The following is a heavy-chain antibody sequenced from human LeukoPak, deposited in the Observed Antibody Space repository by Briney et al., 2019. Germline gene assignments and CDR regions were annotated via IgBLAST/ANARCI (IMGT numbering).Heavy chain of an antibody. CDR3: ASGTKDSSGWYGSPTYYYGMDV. Sequence: ASVKVSCKASGYTFTGYYMHWVRQAPGQGLEWMGWINPNSGGTNYAQKFQGRVTMTRDTSISTAYMELSRLRSDDTAVYYCASGTKDSSGWYGSPTYYYGMDVWGQGTTVTVSS. D-gene: IGHD6-19*01. V-gene: IGHV1-2*02. J-gene: IGHJ6*02. CDR1: GYTFTGYY. CDR2: INPNSGGT.